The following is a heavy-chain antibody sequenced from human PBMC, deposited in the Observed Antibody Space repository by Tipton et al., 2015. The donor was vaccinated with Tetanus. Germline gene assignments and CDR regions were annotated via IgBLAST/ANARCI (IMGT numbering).Heavy chain of an antibody. CDR2: INHSGST. Sequence: TLSLTCAVYAGSFSGYYWTWIRQSPGEGLEWIGEINHSGSTNYNPTLKSRVTMSVDTSGAQFSLKLKSVTAADPAVYYCARGRTLNDFWTDSAYYFDHWGQGTLVTVSS. J-gene: IGHJ4*02. V-gene: IGHV4-34*01. CDR3: ARGRTLNDFWTDSAYYFDH. D-gene: IGHD3/OR15-3a*01. CDR1: AGSFSGYY.